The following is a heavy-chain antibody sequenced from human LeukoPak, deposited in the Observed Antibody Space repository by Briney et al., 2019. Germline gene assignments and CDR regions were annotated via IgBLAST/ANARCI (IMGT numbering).Heavy chain of an antibody. Sequence: SETLSLTCTVSGGSISSYYWSWIRQPPGKGLEWIGYTYYGGSTNYNPSLKGRVTISRDTSKNQFSLKLSSVTAADTAVYYCARGRRYIYGMDVWGQGTTVTVSS. CDR1: GGSISSYY. CDR2: TYYGGST. V-gene: IGHV4-59*12. J-gene: IGHJ6*02. D-gene: IGHD3-9*01. CDR3: ARGRRYIYGMDV.